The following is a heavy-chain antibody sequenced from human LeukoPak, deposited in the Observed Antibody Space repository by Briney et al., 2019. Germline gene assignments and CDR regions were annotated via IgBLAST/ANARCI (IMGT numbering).Heavy chain of an antibody. CDR2: ISWNSGSI. D-gene: IGHD3-10*01. J-gene: IGHJ4*02. Sequence: SLRLSCAASGFTFDDYAMHWVRQAPGKGLEWVSGISWNSGSIGYADSVKGRFTISRDNAKNSLYLQMNSLRAEDTALYYCAKDAYYYGSGSSDYWGQGTLVTVSS. V-gene: IGHV3-9*01. CDR3: AKDAYYYGSGSSDY. CDR1: GFTFDDYA.